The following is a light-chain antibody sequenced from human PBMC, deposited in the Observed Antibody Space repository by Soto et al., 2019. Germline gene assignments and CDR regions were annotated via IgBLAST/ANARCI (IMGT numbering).Light chain of an antibody. Sequence: ETVFTQSPATLSLSPGERATLSCRASQSVSSYLAWYQQKPGQAPRLLISDASNRATGIPSRFSRSGSGTAFTLTISSLEPEDFAVYYWQQRSNWPLTCGGGTKVEIK. V-gene: IGKV3-11*01. CDR1: QSVSSY. CDR3: QQRSNWPLT. CDR2: DAS. J-gene: IGKJ4*01.